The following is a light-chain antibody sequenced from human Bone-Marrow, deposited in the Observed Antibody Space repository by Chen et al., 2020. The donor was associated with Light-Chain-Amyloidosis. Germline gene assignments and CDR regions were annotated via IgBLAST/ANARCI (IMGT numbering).Light chain of an antibody. CDR3: CSYAGSTTYIV. J-gene: IGLJ2*01. V-gene: IGLV2-23*02. CDR2: DVT. Sequence: QSALTQPASVSGYPGQSINIYCTGTSRDVGSYNLVTWYQQHPGKAPKLMIFDVTKRPSGVSNRFSGSKSGNTASLTISGLQADDEADYYCCSYAGSTTYIVFGGGTKLTVL. CDR1: SRDVGSYNL.